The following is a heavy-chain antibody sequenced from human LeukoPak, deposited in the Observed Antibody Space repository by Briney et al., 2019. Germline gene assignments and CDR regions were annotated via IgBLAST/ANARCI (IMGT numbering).Heavy chain of an antibody. V-gene: IGHV3-53*01. D-gene: IGHD1-26*01. CDR2: IYSGGST. Sequence: GGSLRLSCAASGFTVSSNYMSWVRQAPGKGLEWVSVIYSGGSTYYADSVKGRFTISRDNSKNTLYLQMNSLRAEDTAVYYCARVLVGAGYYFDYWAREPWSPSPQ. J-gene: IGHJ4*02. CDR1: GFTVSSNY. CDR3: ARVLVGAGYYFDY.